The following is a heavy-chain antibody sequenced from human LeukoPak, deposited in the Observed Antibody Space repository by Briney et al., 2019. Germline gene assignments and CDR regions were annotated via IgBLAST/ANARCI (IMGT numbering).Heavy chain of an antibody. J-gene: IGHJ2*01. Sequence: SVXVSCKASGGTFSSYAISWVRQAPGQGLEWMGRIIPIFGTANYSQKLQGRVTITTDESTSTAYMELSSLRSEDTAVYYCARDHSSWLRFGTLYWYFDLWGRGTLVTVSS. CDR1: GGTFSSYA. CDR3: ARDHSSWLRFGTLYWYFDL. CDR2: IIPIFGTA. V-gene: IGHV1-69*05. D-gene: IGHD5-12*01.